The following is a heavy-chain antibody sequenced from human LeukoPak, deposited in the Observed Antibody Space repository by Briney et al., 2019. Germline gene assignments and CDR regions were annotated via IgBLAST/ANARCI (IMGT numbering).Heavy chain of an antibody. V-gene: IGHV3-7*03. CDR3: ARERLGELSLPPLDY. J-gene: IGHJ4*02. CDR1: GFTFSSYW. CDR2: IKQDGSEK. Sequence: GGSLRLSCAASGFTFSSYWMSWVRQAPGKGLEWVANIKQDGSEKHYVDSVKGRFTISRDNAKNSLYLQMNSLRAEDTAVYYCARERLGELSLPPLDYWGQGTLVTVSS. D-gene: IGHD3-16*02.